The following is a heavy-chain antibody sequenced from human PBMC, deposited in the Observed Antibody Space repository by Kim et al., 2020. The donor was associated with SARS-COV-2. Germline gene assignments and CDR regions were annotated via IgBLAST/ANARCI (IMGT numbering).Heavy chain of an antibody. CDR1: GFTFSRYW. J-gene: IGHJ6*04. D-gene: IGHD1-1*01. V-gene: IGHV3-7*01. CDR2: INQDGSIV. Sequence: GGSLRLSCIGSGFTFSRYWMNWVRQAPGKGLEWVAYINQDGSIVFYVDSVEGRFTVSRDNAQNSVYLEMSSLRSEDTGVYYCAREAYREHGVPDVWGKGITVIVSS. CDR3: AREAYREHGVPDV.